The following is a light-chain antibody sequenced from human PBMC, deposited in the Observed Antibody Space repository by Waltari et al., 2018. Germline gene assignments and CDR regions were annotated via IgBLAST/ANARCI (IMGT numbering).Light chain of an antibody. J-gene: IGLJ3*02. V-gene: IGLV2-23*01. CDR1: STDVGSYKL. CDR3: CSYAGSSNWV. CDR2: EGS. Sequence: QSALTQPASVSGSPGQSITISCTGTSTDVGSYKLVSWYQQHPGKAPKLMIYEGSKRPSGVSNRFSGSKSGNTASLTISGLQAEDEADYYCCSYAGSSNWVFGGGTKLTVL.